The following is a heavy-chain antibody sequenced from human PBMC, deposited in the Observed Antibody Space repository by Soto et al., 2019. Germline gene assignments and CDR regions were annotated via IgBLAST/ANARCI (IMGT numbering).Heavy chain of an antibody. Sequence: QLHLVQSGAEVKKAGSSVKVSCKASGGTVSSYAITWVRQAPGKGLEWMGVFIPIFVSAHYVPKFQGRITITADESTSTAYMELSGLTSEDTAIYYCARDVSSDTTGFRGYDLWGQGTQVTVSS. CDR1: GGTVSSYA. D-gene: IGHD3-10*01. CDR3: ARDVSSDTTGFRGYDL. V-gene: IGHV1-69*01. CDR2: FIPIFVSA. J-gene: IGHJ4*02.